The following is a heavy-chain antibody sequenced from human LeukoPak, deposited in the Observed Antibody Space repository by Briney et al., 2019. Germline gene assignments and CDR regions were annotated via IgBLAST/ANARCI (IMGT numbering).Heavy chain of an antibody. CDR2: ISSNGGST. CDR1: GFTFSSYA. CDR3: VKDDYGDPFYFDY. V-gene: IGHV3-64D*06. Sequence: GGSMRLSSSASGFTFSSYAMHWVRQAPGKGLEYVSAISSNGGSTYYADSVKGRFTISRDNSKNTLYLQMNSLRAEDTAVYYCVKDDYGDPFYFDYWGQGTLVTVSS. D-gene: IGHD4-17*01. J-gene: IGHJ4*02.